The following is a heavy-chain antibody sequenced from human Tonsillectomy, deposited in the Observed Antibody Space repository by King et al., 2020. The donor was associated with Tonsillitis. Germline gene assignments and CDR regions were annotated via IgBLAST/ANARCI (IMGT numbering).Heavy chain of an antibody. CDR3: ARHFIGLGYCSGGGCLNWFDP. CDR1: GGSIRSSSYY. Sequence: QLQESGPGLVKPPETLSLTCTVSGGSIRSSSYYWGWIRQPPGKGLEWIGSIYYSGTTYYNPSLKSRVTISVETSKNQFSLKLSSVPAADTDVYDCARHFIGLGYCSGGGCLNWFDPWGQGTLVTVSS. J-gene: IGHJ5*02. V-gene: IGHV4-39*01. CDR2: IYYSGTT. D-gene: IGHD2-15*01.